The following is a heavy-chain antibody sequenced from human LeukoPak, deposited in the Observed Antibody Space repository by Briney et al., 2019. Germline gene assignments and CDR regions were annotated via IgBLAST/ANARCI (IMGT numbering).Heavy chain of an antibody. V-gene: IGHV1-2*02. CDR3: PRKRGVGVDRNAFDM. D-gene: IGHD3-3*01. CDR1: GYTFSDYY. J-gene: IGHJ3*02. Sequence: SVKVSCKASGYTFSDYYMHWVRQAPAQGLEWMGWISPNSVEKVYAQKFHGRVTMTRERSISTAYMELSRLRSSDTAGYFCPRKRGVGVDRNAFDMWGQGTMVTVPS. CDR2: ISPNSVEK.